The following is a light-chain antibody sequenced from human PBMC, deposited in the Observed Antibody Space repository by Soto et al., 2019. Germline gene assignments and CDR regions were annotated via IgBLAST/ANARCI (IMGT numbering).Light chain of an antibody. V-gene: IGKV3-11*01. CDR2: DAS. CDR3: QQRSNWPT. CDR1: QSVSSH. J-gene: IGKJ5*01. Sequence: VLTQSPATLSLSPGDSATLSCRASQSVSSHFAWYKQKSGQAPRLLIYDASKRATGIQARFSGSGSGTDFTLTISSLEPEDFAVYYCQQRSNWPTFGQGTRLEIK.